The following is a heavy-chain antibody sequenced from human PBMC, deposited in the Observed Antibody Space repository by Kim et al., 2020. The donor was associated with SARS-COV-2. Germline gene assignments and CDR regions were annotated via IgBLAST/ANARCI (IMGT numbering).Heavy chain of an antibody. CDR3: AKDKRDHGPIDY. V-gene: IGHV3-43*01. D-gene: IGHD6-25*01. CDR2: ISWDGGST. CDR1: GFTFDDYT. Sequence: GVSLRLSCAASGFTFDDYTMHWVRQAPGKGLEWVSLISWDGGSTYYADSVKGRFTISRDNSKNSLYLQMNSLRTEDTALYYCAKDKRDHGPIDYWGQGTLVTVSS. J-gene: IGHJ4*02.